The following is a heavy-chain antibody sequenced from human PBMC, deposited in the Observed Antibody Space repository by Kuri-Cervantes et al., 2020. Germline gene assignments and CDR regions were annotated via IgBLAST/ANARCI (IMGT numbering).Heavy chain of an antibody. Sequence: ASVKVSCKASGYTFTSYCMHWVRQAPGQGLEWMGIINPSGGSTSYAQKFQGRVTMTRDTSTSTVYMELSSLRSEDTAIYYCAQQIHSSGWYHLVDYWGQGTLVTVSS. J-gene: IGHJ4*02. V-gene: IGHV1-46*01. CDR3: AQQIHSSGWYHLVDY. CDR1: GYTFTSYC. D-gene: IGHD6-19*01. CDR2: INPSGGST.